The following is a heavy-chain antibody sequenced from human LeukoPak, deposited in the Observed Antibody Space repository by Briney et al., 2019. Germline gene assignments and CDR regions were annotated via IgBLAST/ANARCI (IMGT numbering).Heavy chain of an antibody. Sequence: PGGSLRLSCAASGFTFSSYAMSWVRQAPGKGPEWVSVISGSGGSTYYADSVKGRFTISRDNSKNTLYLQMNSLRAEDTAVYYCAKRRFGELSPPGYYFDYWGQGTLVTVSS. V-gene: IGHV3-23*01. CDR2: ISGSGGST. CDR3: AKRRFGELSPPGYYFDY. CDR1: GFTFSSYA. D-gene: IGHD3-10*01. J-gene: IGHJ4*02.